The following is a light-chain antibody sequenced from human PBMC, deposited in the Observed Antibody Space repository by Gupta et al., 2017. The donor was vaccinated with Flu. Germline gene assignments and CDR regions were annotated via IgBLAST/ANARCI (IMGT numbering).Light chain of an antibody. CDR1: QYISSNF. CDR2: ATS. CDR3: QYYGSSPRN. J-gene: IGKJ2*01. V-gene: IGKV3-20*01. Sequence: EMVLTQSPGTLSLSQGDRATLSCRASQYISSNFVAWYQHRRGQAPRLLIYATSSRATGIPDSFTGSGSATEFTLTISRLEPEDLAGYYCQYYGSSPRNFGQGTQLEIK.